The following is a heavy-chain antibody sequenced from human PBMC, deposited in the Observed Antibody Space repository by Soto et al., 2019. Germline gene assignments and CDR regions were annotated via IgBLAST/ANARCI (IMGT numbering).Heavy chain of an antibody. CDR2: ISAYNGNT. CDR3: ARVFLRYLDWLLDDYYYYYAMDV. J-gene: IGHJ6*02. Sequence: ASVKVSCKASGYTFTNYGISWVRQAPGQGLEWMGWISAYNGNTDSAQKLQGRVSMTTDTSTNTAYMELRSLRSDDTAVYYCARVFLRYLDWLLDDYYYYYAMDVWGQ. D-gene: IGHD3-9*01. V-gene: IGHV1-18*01. CDR1: GYTFTNYG.